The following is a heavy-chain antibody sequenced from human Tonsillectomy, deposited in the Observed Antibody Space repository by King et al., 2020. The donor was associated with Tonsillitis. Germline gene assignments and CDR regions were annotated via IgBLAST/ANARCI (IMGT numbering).Heavy chain of an antibody. V-gene: IGHV3-7*01. D-gene: IGHD3-22*01. CDR3: ASYYDSSGWYAFDT. CDR1: GITYW. Sequence: VQLVESGGGLVQPGGSLRLSCVASGITYWMSWGRQAPGKGLKWVANIKEDGSVKYYVDSVKGRFTISRDNAKNSLYLQMNSLRAEDTAMYYCASYYDSSGWYAFDTWGQGTMVTVSS. CDR2: IKEDGSVK. J-gene: IGHJ3*02.